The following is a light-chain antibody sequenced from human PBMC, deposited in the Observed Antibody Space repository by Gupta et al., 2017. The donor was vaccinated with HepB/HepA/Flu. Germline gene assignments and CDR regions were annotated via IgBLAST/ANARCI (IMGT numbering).Light chain of an antibody. CDR1: SSNIGSNT. Sequence: QSVPTQPPSASGTPGQSVTISCSGSSSNIGSNTVNWYQQPPGTAPKLFIFINNQRPSGVPDRFSFSKSGTSASLAISGRQSEDEADYYCSAWDDSLNGHVVFGGGTKLTVL. J-gene: IGLJ2*01. V-gene: IGLV1-44*01. CDR3: SAWDDSLNGHVV. CDR2: INN.